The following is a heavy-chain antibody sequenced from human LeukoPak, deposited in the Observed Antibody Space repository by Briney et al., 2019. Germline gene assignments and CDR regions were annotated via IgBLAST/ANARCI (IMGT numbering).Heavy chain of an antibody. CDR2: IYTSGST. CDR1: GGSISSGSYY. V-gene: IGHV4-61*02. Sequence: QTLSLTCTVSGGSISSGSYYWSWIRQPAGKGLEWIGRIYTSGSTNFNPSLKSRVTISLDTSKNQFSLKLSSVTAADTAVYYCASTNFSSGWYGAFDIWGQGTMVTVSS. D-gene: IGHD6-19*01. CDR3: ASTNFSSGWYGAFDI. J-gene: IGHJ3*02.